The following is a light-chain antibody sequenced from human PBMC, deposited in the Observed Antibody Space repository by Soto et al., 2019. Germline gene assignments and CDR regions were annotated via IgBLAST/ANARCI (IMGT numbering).Light chain of an antibody. V-gene: IGLV2-23*03. CDR3: CSYAGSSTFV. J-gene: IGLJ3*02. CDR1: SSDVGSYNL. Sequence: QSALTQPASVSGSPGQSITISCTGTSSDVGSYNLVSWYQQHPGKAPKLMIYEGSKRPSGVSNRFSGSMSGNTASLTISGLPAEDEADYYCCSYAGSSTFVFGGGTKLTVL. CDR2: EGS.